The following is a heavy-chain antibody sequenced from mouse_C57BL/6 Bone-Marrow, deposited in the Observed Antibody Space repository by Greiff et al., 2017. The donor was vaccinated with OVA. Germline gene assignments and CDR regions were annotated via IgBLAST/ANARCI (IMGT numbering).Heavy chain of an antibody. CDR3: AIDDYDEFLYYYAMAY. Sequence: QVQLQQSGPELVKPGASVKLSCKASGYTFTSYDINWVKQRPGQGLEWIGWIYPRDGSTKYNEKFKGKATLTVDTSSSTAYMELHSLTSEDSAVYFCAIDDYDEFLYYYAMAYWGQGTSVTGTS. CDR2: IYPRDGST. CDR1: GYTFTSYD. V-gene: IGHV1-85*01. D-gene: IGHD2-4*01. J-gene: IGHJ4*01.